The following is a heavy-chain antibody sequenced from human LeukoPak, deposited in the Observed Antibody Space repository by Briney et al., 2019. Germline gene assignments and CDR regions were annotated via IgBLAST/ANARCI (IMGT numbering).Heavy chain of an antibody. CDR1: GGSISSGDYY. J-gene: IGHJ4*02. V-gene: IGHV4-30-4*01. Sequence: SETLSLTCTVSGGSISSGDYYWGWIRQPPGKGLEWIGYIYYSGSTYYNPSLKSRVTISVDTSKNQFSLKLSSVTAADTAVYYCASGGYANNNFDYWGQGTLVTVSS. CDR3: ASGGYANNNFDY. D-gene: IGHD5-12*01. CDR2: IYYSGST.